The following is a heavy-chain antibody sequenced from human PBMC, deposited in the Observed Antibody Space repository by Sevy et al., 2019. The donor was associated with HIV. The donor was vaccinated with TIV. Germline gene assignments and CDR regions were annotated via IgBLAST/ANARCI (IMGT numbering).Heavy chain of an antibody. CDR1: GFTFSSYA. CDR3: AKDSLQQLVPGYYYYGMDV. D-gene: IGHD6-13*01. CDR2: ISGSGGST. V-gene: IGHV3-23*01. J-gene: IGHJ6*02. Sequence: GGSLRLSCAASGFTFSSYAMSWVRQAPGKGLEWVSAISGSGGSTYYADSVKGRFTISRDNSKNTLYLQMNGLRAEDTAVYYCAKDSLQQLVPGYYYYGMDVWGQGTTVTVSS.